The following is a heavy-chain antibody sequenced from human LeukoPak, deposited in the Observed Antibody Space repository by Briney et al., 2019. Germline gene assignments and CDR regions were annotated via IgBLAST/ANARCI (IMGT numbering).Heavy chain of an antibody. D-gene: IGHD3-22*01. CDR2: INPNSGGT. J-gene: IGHJ4*02. Sequence: GASVKVSCKASGYTFTGYYMHWVRQAPGQGLEWIGWINPNSGGTNYAQKFQGWVTMTRDTSISTAYMELSRLGSDDTAVYYCAREGLYYDSSGYYLDYWGQGTLVTASS. CDR1: GYTFTGYY. CDR3: AREGLYYDSSGYYLDY. V-gene: IGHV1-2*04.